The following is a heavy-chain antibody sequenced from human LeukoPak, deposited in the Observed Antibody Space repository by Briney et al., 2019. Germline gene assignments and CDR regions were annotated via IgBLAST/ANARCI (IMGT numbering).Heavy chain of an antibody. V-gene: IGHV3-23*01. CDR2: ISGSGDNT. Sequence: PGGSLRLSCAASGFTFSSYAMSWVRQVPGKGLEWVSVISGSGDNTYYADSVKGRFTISRDNAKNILYLQMNGLRAEDTAVYYCAKGYKYGHYWGQGSLVTVSS. J-gene: IGHJ4*02. CDR3: AKGYKYGHY. D-gene: IGHD5-24*01. CDR1: GFTFSSYA.